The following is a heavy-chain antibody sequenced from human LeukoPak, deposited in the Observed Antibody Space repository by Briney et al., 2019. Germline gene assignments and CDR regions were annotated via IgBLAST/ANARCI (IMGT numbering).Heavy chain of an antibody. Sequence: GSSVKLSCKASGGTFSSYAISWVRQAPGQGLEWMGGIIPIFGTANYAQKFQGRVTITADESTSTAYLELSSLRSEDTAVYYCARGAFLEWIIDYWGQGTLVTVSS. CDR2: IIPIFGTA. J-gene: IGHJ4*02. V-gene: IGHV1-69*01. CDR3: ARGAFLEWIIDY. CDR1: GGTFSSYA. D-gene: IGHD3-3*01.